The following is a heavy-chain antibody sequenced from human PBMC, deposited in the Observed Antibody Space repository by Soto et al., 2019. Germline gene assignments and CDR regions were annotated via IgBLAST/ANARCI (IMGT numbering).Heavy chain of an antibody. CDR3: ARRGPGTYFDY. CDR1: GFTFSNYA. CDR2: ISGSGGST. J-gene: IGHJ4*02. V-gene: IGHV3-23*01. D-gene: IGHD6-13*01. Sequence: GSLRLSCAASGFTFSNYAMNWVRQAPGKGLEWVSVISGSGGSTYYADSVKGRFTISRDNSKNTLYLQMNSLRAEDTAVYYCARRGPGTYFDYWGQGTLVTVSS.